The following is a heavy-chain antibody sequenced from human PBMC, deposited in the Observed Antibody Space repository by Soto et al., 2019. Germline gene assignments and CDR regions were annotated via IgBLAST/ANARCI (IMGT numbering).Heavy chain of an antibody. CDR3: VRWGIGPLGGSDY. D-gene: IGHD3-16*01. J-gene: IGHJ4*02. CDR1: GFTFSKCG. V-gene: IGHV3-33*01. CDR2: IWHDGSEK. Sequence: QVQLVESGGGVVQPGRSLRLSCTTSGFTFSKCGMHWVRQAPGKGLEWVAVIWHDGSEKYYADSVKGRFTISRDNSKNTLYLQMNDLRAEDTALYYCVRWGIGPLGGSDYWGQGTLVTVSS.